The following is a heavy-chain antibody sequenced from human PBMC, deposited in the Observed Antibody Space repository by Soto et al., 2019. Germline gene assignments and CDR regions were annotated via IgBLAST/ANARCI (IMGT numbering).Heavy chain of an antibody. CDR3: ARQPDLRASRQYYCMDV. CDR2: IIPIFGIS. V-gene: IGHV1-69*01. J-gene: IGHJ6*02. CDR1: GGTFNSFA. Sequence: QVQLVQSGAEVKRPGSSVKVSCKASGGTFNSFAINWVRQAPGQGLEWMGGIIPIFGISNYAQMFQGRVAITADASTSTAKVLMSSRCAEETADYCWARQPDLRASRQYYCMDVWGQGAPVTVSS. D-gene: IGHD3-16*01.